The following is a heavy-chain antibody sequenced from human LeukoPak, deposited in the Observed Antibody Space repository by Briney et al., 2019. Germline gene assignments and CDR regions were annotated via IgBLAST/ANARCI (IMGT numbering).Heavy chain of an antibody. Sequence: PSETLSLTCTVSGGSISSGGYYWSWIRQHPGKGLEWIGYIYYSGSTYYNPSLKSRVTISVDTSKNQFSLKFSSVTAADTAVYYCARDSAPRVGDYGYYFDYWGQGTLVTVSS. CDR1: GGSISSGGYY. D-gene: IGHD3-16*01. CDR3: ARDSAPRVGDYGYYFDY. CDR2: IYYSGST. V-gene: IGHV4-30-4*08. J-gene: IGHJ4*02.